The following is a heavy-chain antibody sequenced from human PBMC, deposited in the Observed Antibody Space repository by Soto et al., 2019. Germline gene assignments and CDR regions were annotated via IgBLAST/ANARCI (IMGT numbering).Heavy chain of an antibody. CDR1: GFTFGTYW. V-gene: IGHV3-7*05. CDR2: IKGDGSEK. J-gene: IGHJ3*02. CDR3: ARDVATGSSVYYLAAFDI. D-gene: IGHD3-10*01. Sequence: EVQLVEAGGGLVQPGGSLRLSCAASGFTFGTYWMTWVRQDPGKGLEWVDNIKGDGSEKTYLYSVRGRFTVSRENAENSLFLQMNILRAADTAVDYCARDVATGSSVYYLAAFDIWGQGTMVTVS.